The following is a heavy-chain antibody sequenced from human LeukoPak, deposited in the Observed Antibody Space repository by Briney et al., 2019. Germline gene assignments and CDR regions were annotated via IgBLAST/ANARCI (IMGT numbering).Heavy chain of an antibody. CDR2: ISSSSSYI. CDR3: ARGGWFIVDY. CDR1: GFTFSNYN. D-gene: IGHD3-10*01. V-gene: IGHV3-21*01. Sequence: GGSLRLSCVASGFTFSNYNMNWVRQAPGKGLGWVSSISSSSSYIYYADSVKGRFTISRDNAKNTLYLQMNSLRAEDTAVYYCARGGWFIVDYWGQGTLVTVSS. J-gene: IGHJ4*02.